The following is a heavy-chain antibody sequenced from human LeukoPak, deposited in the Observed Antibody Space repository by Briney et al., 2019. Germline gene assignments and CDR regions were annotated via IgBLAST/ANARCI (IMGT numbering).Heavy chain of an antibody. CDR1: GFTFSSYA. J-gene: IGHJ6*02. D-gene: IGHD2-8*01. CDR3: ASNVARVAARPYYYYYGMDV. V-gene: IGHV3-64*01. CDR2: ISSNGGST. Sequence: GGSLRLSCAASGFTFSSYAMHRVRQAPGKGLEYVSAISSNGGSTYYANSVKGRFTISRDNSKNTLYLQMGSLRAEDMAVYYCASNVARVAARPYYYYYGMDVWGQGTTVTVSS.